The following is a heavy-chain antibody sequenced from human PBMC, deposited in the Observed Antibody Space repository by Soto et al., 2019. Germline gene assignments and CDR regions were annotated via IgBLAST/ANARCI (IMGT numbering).Heavy chain of an antibody. V-gene: IGHV1-69*13. J-gene: IGHJ4*02. D-gene: IGHD5-12*01. CDR2: IIPIFGTA. Sequence: SVKVSCKASGGTFSSYAISWVRQAPGQGLEWMGGIIPIFGTANYAQKFQGRVTITADESTSTAYMELSSLRSEDTAVYYCARVRRDGYNYLDYWGQGTLVTVSS. CDR3: ARVRRDGYNYLDY. CDR1: GGTFSSYA.